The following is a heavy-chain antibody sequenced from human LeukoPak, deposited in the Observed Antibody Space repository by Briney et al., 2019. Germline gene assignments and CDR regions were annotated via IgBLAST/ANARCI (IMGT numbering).Heavy chain of an antibody. CDR3: ARDRVSDIVVVPAALNY. V-gene: IGHV3-23*01. D-gene: IGHD2-2*01. Sequence: GGSLGLSCAASGFTFSSYAMSWVRQAPGKGLEWVSSISVSGGRTNYADSVKGRFTISRDNAKNSLYLQMNSLRAEDTAVYYCARDRVSDIVVVPAALNYWGQGTLVTVSS. J-gene: IGHJ4*02. CDR2: ISVSGGRT. CDR1: GFTFSSYA.